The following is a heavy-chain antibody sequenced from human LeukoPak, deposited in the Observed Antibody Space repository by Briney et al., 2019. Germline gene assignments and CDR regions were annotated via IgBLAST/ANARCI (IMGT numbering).Heavy chain of an antibody. V-gene: IGHV3-23*01. Sequence: ETGGSLRLSCAASGFTFSTYTMYWVRHPPGKRLEWVSIIGNNGGGIHYADSVKGRFTISRDNFKNALYLQMNSLRVEDTAVYYCARDRSTVTGHCTGDNCYAELGRGQGTQVIVSS. CDR3: ARDRSTVTGHCTGDNCYAELG. CDR1: GFTFSTYT. D-gene: IGHD2-15*01. CDR2: IGNNGGGI. J-gene: IGHJ4*02.